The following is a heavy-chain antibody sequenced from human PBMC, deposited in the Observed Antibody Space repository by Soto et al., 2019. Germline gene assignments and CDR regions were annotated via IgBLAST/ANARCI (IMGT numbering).Heavy chain of an antibody. CDR2: IGTAGDT. D-gene: IGHD3-10*01. Sequence: PGGSLRLSCAVSGFTFSSYAMHWVRQATGQGLEWVSAIGTAGDTYYPGSSKGRLTISRENAKNSLYLQMNSLRAGDTAVYYCARGSPITMVRGVLGGFDYWGQGTLVTVSS. CDR1: GFTFSSYA. J-gene: IGHJ4*02. CDR3: ARGSPITMVRGVLGGFDY. V-gene: IGHV3-13*01.